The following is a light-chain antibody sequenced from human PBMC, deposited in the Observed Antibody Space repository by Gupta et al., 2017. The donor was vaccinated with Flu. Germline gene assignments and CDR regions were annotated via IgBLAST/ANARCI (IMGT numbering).Light chain of an antibody. J-gene: IGKJ4*01. CDR2: LGS. V-gene: IGKV2-28*01. Sequence: DIVMTLSPLSLPVTPGEPASNSCRSSQSLLHSNGYNYLDWYLQKPGQSPQLLIYLGSNRASGVPDRFSGSGSGTDFTLKISRVEAEDVGVYYCMQALQTPLTFGGGTKVEIK. CDR3: MQALQTPLT. CDR1: QSLLHSNGYNY.